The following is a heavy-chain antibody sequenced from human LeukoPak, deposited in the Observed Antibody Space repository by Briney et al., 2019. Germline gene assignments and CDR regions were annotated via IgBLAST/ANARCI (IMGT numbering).Heavy chain of an antibody. CDR2: IIGGAGST. Sequence: GGSLRLSCAASGFSFSSHGMSWVRQAPGKGLEWVSGIIGGAGSTYYADSVKGRFTISGDNSKNTLYLQMNSLRAEDTAVYYCAHGAMYQLDYWGQGTLVTVSS. J-gene: IGHJ4*02. CDR3: AHGAMYQLDY. D-gene: IGHD2-2*01. CDR1: GFSFSSHG. V-gene: IGHV3-23*01.